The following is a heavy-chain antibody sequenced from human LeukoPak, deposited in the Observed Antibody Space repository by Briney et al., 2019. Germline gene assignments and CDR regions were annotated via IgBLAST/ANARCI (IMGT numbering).Heavy chain of an antibody. V-gene: IGHV1-3*01. CDR3: ARRVGDSVTGYYFDY. D-gene: IGHD3-9*01. CDR2: INAGNGNT. Sequence: ASVKVSCEASGYTFTSYAMHWVRQAPGQRLEWMGWINAGNGNTKYSQKFQGRVTITRDTSASTAYMELSSLRSEDTAVYYCARRVGDSVTGYYFDYWGQGTLVTVSS. J-gene: IGHJ4*02. CDR1: GYTFTSYA.